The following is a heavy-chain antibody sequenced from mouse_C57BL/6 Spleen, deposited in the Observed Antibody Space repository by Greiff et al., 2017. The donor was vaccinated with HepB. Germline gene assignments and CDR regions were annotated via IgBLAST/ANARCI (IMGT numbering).Heavy chain of an antibody. CDR1: GYTFTSYL. Sequence: VQLQQSGAELAKPGASVKLSCKASGYTFTSYLMHWVKQRPGQGLELIGYINPSSGYTKYNQKFKDKATLTADNSSSQAYMQLSSLTYADSAVYYCAITSTGYYFDYWGQGTTLTVSS. J-gene: IGHJ2*01. CDR3: AITSTGYYFDY. V-gene: IGHV1-7*01. D-gene: IGHD1-3*01. CDR2: INPSSGYT.